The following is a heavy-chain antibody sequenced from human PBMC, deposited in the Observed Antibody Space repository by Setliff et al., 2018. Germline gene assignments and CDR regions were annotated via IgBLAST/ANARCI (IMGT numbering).Heavy chain of an antibody. CDR2: ISPSGGST. CDR1: GYSFTNYY. V-gene: IGHV1-46*01. J-gene: IGHJ3*02. D-gene: IGHD3-22*01. Sequence: GASVKVSCKASGYSFTNYYIHWVRQAPGQGLEWVGIISPSGGSTIYAQKFQGRVTMTEDTSTDTAYMELSSLRSEDTAVYYCATASGSSGYLAPYAFDIWGQGTMVTVSS. CDR3: ATASGSSGYLAPYAFDI.